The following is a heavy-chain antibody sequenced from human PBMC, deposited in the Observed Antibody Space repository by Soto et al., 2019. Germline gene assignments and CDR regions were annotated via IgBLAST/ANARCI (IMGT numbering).Heavy chain of an antibody. CDR1: GYTFTSFY. CDR2: INPSGGSI. V-gene: IGHV1-46*01. Sequence: QVQLVQSGAEVKKPGASVKVSCKASGYTFTSFYIHWVRQAPGQGLEWMGLINPSGGSIFYAQKCQGRVTTARDTSTSTVYMELSSLSSEDTAIYHCARGARTGNLSYWGQGTLVTVSS. J-gene: IGHJ4*02. D-gene: IGHD3-9*01. CDR3: ARGARTGNLSY.